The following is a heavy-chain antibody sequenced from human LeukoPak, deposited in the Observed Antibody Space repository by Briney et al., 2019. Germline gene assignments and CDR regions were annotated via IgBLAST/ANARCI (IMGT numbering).Heavy chain of an antibody. J-gene: IGHJ4*02. CDR2: IKQEGSEE. CDR1: GFTFSSYW. Sequence: GGSLRLSCAASGFTFSSYWMSWVRQAPGKGLEWVANIKQEGSEEHYVDSVKGRFTISRDNAENSLFLQMNSLRVEDTAVYYCAKSLSTVTTVDYWGQGTLVTVSS. CDR3: AKSLSTVTTVDY. V-gene: IGHV3-7*03. D-gene: IGHD4-17*01.